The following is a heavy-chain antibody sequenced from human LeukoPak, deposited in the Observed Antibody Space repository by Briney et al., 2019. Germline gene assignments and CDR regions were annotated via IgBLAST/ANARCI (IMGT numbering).Heavy chain of an antibody. V-gene: IGHV3-21*01. Sequence: RGSLRLSCAASGFTFSSYSMNWVRQAPGKRLEWVSFISSSSSYIYYADSVKGRFTISRDSAKNSLYLQMNSLRAEDAAVYYCVGYDSSGYYSFDYWGQGTLVTVSS. CDR3: VGYDSSGYYSFDY. J-gene: IGHJ4*02. CDR2: ISSSSSYI. CDR1: GFTFSSYS. D-gene: IGHD3-22*01.